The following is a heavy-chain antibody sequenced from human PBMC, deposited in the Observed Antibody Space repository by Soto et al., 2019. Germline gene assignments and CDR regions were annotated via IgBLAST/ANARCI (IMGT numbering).Heavy chain of an antibody. D-gene: IGHD1-26*01. CDR1: GGSFSGYY. J-gene: IGHJ4*02. Sequence: SETLSVTCAVYGGSFSGYYWSWIRQPPGKGLEWIGEINHSGSTNYNPSLKSRVTISVDTSKNQFSLKLSSVTAADTAVYYCARATAVVGATGSYYFDYWGQGTLVTVSS. CDR3: ARATAVVGATGSYYFDY. CDR2: INHSGST. V-gene: IGHV4-34*01.